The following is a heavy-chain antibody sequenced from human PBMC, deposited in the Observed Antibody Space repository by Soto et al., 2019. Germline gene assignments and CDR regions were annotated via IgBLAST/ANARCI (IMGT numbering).Heavy chain of an antibody. CDR2: ISYDGGNK. J-gene: IGHJ4*02. Sequence: GGSLRLSCAASGFTFSSYGMHWVRQAPGKGLEWVAVISYDGGNKYYADSVKGRFTISRDNSKNTLYLQMNSLRAEDTAVYYCAKGYYYSDYWGQGTLVTVSS. V-gene: IGHV3-30*18. D-gene: IGHD3-10*01. CDR3: AKGYYYSDY. CDR1: GFTFSSYG.